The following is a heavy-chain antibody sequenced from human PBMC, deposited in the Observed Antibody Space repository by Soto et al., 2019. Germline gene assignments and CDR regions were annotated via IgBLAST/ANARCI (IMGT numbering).Heavy chain of an antibody. V-gene: IGHV4-39*01. Sequence: SETLSLTCTVSGGSISSSSYYWGWIRQPPGKGLEWIGSIYYSGSTYYNPSLKSRVTISVDTSKNQFSLKLSSVTAADTAVYYCARLPYDSSNPIWGQGTMVTVSS. CDR1: GGSISSSSYY. CDR3: ARLPYDSSNPI. J-gene: IGHJ3*02. CDR2: IYYSGST. D-gene: IGHD3-22*01.